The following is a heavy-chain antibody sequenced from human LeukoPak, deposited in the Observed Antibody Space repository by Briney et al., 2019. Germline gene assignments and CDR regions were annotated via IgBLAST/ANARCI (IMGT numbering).Heavy chain of an antibody. CDR2: IYYSGST. D-gene: IGHD4-17*01. Sequence: PSETLSLTRTVAGGSISSSSYYWGCIRQPPGKGLECIGSIYYSGSTYYNPSLKSRVTISVDTSKNQFSLKLSSVTAADTAVYYCARHVGDNGVEGAFDIWGQGTMVTVSS. V-gene: IGHV4-39*01. CDR3: ARHVGDNGVEGAFDI. CDR1: GGSISSSSYY. J-gene: IGHJ3*02.